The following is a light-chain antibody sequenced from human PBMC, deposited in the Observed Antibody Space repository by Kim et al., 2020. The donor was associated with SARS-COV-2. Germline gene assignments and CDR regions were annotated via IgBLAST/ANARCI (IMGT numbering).Light chain of an antibody. V-gene: IGKV1-13*02. Sequence: AIQLTQSPSSLSASVGDRVTITCRASQGISSALAWYQQKPGKGPKLLIYDVSTLESGVPSRFSGSGSGTDCTLTISSLQPEDFATYFCQQYSSYPLTFDGGTKVDIK. CDR2: DVS. CDR3: QQYSSYPLT. CDR1: QGISSA. J-gene: IGKJ4*01.